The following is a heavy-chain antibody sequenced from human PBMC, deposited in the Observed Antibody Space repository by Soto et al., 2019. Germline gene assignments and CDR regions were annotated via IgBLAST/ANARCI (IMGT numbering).Heavy chain of an antibody. D-gene: IGHD2-2*01. Sequence: PGGSLRLSCAASGFTFSSYAMNWVRQAPGKGLEWVSSFSGLGISSYYTDSVKGRFTISRDNSTNMLYLQMNSLRPEDTAVYYCASWLQWEHGFDIWGLGTMVTVS. J-gene: IGHJ3*02. CDR1: GFTFSSYA. CDR2: FSGLGISS. CDR3: ASWLQWEHGFDI. V-gene: IGHV3-23*01.